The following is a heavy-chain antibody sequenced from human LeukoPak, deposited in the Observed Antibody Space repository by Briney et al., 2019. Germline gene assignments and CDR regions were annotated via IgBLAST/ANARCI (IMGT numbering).Heavy chain of an antibody. CDR2: ISSSGTTI. J-gene: IGHJ4*02. V-gene: IGHV3-48*03. CDR1: GFSFSSYE. Sequence: TGGSLRLSCAASGFSFSSYEINWVRQAPGNGLEWVSYISSSGTTIYYADSVKGRFTISRDNAKNSLYLQMNSLRPEDTAVYYCARFGYNDFDFWGQGTLVTVS. D-gene: IGHD5-24*01. CDR3: ARFGYNDFDF.